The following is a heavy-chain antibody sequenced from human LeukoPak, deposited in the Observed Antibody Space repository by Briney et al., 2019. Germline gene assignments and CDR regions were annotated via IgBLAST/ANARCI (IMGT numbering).Heavy chain of an antibody. CDR2: IYGSGTT. CDR1: GYSISSGHF. CDR3: ASVGGDSPY. D-gene: IGHD3-16*01. J-gene: IGHJ4*02. Sequence: SETLSLTRAVSGYSISSGHFWSWIRQPPGKGLEWIGSIYGSGTTYYDPPLRSRVSISADTSKSHFSLELSSVTAADTAVYYCASVGGDSPYWGQGTLVTVSS. V-gene: IGHV4-38-2*01.